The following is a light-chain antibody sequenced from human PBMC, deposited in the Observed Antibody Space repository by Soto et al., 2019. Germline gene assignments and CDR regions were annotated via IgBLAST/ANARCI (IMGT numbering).Light chain of an antibody. V-gene: IGLV2-14*01. CDR3: GSYTSTTTVVV. Sequence: QSALTQPASVSGSPGQSITLSCTGTSSDIGGFNFVSWYQHHPGSAPQLIIYEVSIRPSGVSSRFSASKSGNTASLTISGLQPEDEADYFCGSYTSTTTVVVFGGGTKLTVL. J-gene: IGLJ2*01. CDR2: EVS. CDR1: SSDIGGFNF.